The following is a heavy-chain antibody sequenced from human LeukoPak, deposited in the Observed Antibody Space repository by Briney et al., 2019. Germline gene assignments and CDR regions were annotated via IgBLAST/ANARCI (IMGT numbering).Heavy chain of an antibody. Sequence: SQTLSLTCAISGDSVSRNSAAWNWIRQSPSRGLEWLGRTYYRSKWYNDYAVSVKSRIIINPDTSKNQFSLQLNSVTPEDTAVYYCARAGRVSSDYYYYYMDVWGKGTTVTVSS. CDR2: TYYRSKWYN. CDR1: GDSVSRNSAA. D-gene: IGHD6-6*01. V-gene: IGHV6-1*01. CDR3: ARAGRVSSDYYYYYMDV. J-gene: IGHJ6*03.